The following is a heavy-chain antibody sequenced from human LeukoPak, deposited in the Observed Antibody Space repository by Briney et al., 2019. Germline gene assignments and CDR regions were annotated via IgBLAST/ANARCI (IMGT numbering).Heavy chain of an antibody. CDR1: GFTFSSYA. Sequence: GGSLRLSCAASGFTFSSYAMSWVRQAPGKGLEWVSAISGSGGSTYYADSVKGRFTISSDNSKNTLYLQMNSLRAEDTAVYYCAKPPILGTSCYDVWGQGTTVTVSS. CDR3: AKPPILGTSCYDV. V-gene: IGHV3-23*01. CDR2: ISGSGGST. D-gene: IGHD2-2*01. J-gene: IGHJ6*02.